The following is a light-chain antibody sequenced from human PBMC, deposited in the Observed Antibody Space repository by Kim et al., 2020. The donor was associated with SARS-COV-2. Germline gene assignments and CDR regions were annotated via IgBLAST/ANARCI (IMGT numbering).Light chain of an antibody. CDR2: WAS. Sequence: DIVMTQSPDSLAVSLGERATLNCKSSQTVLYNSNNKNYLAWYQQKPGQAPKLLIYWASIRESGVSDRFSGSGSETDFTLTISSLQAEDVAVYYCQQYYSTPHSFGQGTKLEI. CDR3: QQYYSTPHS. J-gene: IGKJ2*03. V-gene: IGKV4-1*01. CDR1: QTVLYNSNNKNY.